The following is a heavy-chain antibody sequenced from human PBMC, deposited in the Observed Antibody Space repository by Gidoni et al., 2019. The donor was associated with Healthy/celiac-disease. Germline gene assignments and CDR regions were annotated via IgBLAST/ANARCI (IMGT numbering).Heavy chain of an antibody. Sequence: QVQLVQSGAEVKKPGASVKVSCKASGYTFTGYYMHWVRQAPGQGLEWMGWINPNSGGTNYAQKVQGRVTMTRDTSISTAYMELSRLRSDDTAVYYCARVSGYSSGRSDYWGQGTLVTVSS. CDR2: INPNSGGT. D-gene: IGHD6-19*01. CDR3: ARVSGYSSGRSDY. CDR1: GYTFTGYY. V-gene: IGHV1-2*02. J-gene: IGHJ4*02.